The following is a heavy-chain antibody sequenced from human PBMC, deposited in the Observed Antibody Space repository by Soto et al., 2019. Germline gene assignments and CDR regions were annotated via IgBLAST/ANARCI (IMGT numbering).Heavy chain of an antibody. D-gene: IGHD3-22*01. J-gene: IGHJ4*02. CDR1: GYTFTSYA. CDR3: ARVPPKYYYDSSGYYDY. V-gene: IGHV1-3*01. Sequence: QVQLVQSGAEVKKPGASVKVSCKASGYTFTSYAMHWVRQAPGQRLEWMGWINAGNGNTKYSQKFQGRVTITRDTSASTAYMELSSLRSEDTAVYYCARVPPKYYYDSSGYYDYWGQGTLVTVSS. CDR2: INAGNGNT.